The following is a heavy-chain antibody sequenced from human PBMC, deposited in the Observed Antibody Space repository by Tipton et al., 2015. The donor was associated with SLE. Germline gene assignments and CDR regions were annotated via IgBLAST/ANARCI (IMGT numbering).Heavy chain of an antibody. CDR2: IFTSGTT. V-gene: IGHV4-4*08. J-gene: IGHJ3*02. CDR3: ARVGLLGPDAFDI. Sequence: TLSLTCTVSGASVSGDSWSWLRRAPGKGLEWIGRIFTSGTTNYNPSLKSRVTISVDTSKNQFSLKLSSMTAADTAVYYCARVGLLGPDAFDIWGQGTMVIVSS. D-gene: IGHD3/OR15-3a*01. CDR1: GASVSGDS.